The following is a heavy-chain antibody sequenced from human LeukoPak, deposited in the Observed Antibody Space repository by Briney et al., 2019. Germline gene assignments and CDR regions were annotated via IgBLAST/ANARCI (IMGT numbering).Heavy chain of an antibody. CDR1: GFTFSSHG. J-gene: IGHJ4*02. D-gene: IGHD5-12*01. CDR3: ARQRYGGYAFDY. CDR2: ILSDGSNK. V-gene: IGHV3-33*01. Sequence: GGSLRLSCAPSGFTFSSHGMHWVRQAPGKGLEWVAVILSDGSNKYYVDSVKGRFTISRDNSKNTLSLQMDSLRAEDTAVYYCARQRYGGYAFDYWGQGTLVTVSS.